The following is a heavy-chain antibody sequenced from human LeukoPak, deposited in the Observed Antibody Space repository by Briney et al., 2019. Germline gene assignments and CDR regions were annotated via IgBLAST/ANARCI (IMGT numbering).Heavy chain of an antibody. CDR2: ISSSGSTI. J-gene: IGHJ4*02. D-gene: IGHD3-10*01. Sequence: PGGSLRLSCAASGFTFSSYEMNWVRQAPGKGLEWVSYISSSGSTIYYADSVKGRFTISRDNAKNTLYLQMNSLRAEDTAMYYCARDRDGLGYWGQGTLVTVSS. CDR3: ARDRDGLGY. CDR1: GFTFSSYE. V-gene: IGHV3-48*03.